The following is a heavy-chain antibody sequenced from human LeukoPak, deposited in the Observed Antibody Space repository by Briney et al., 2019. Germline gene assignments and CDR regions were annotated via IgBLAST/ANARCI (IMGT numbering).Heavy chain of an antibody. CDR3: ARDIVVVPAAYRQGGFDY. D-gene: IGHD2-2*01. J-gene: IGHJ4*02. CDR2: IYYSGST. Sequence: SETLSLTCTVSGGSISSSSYYWGWIRQPPGKGPEWIGSIYYSGSTYYNPSLKSRVTISVDTSKNQFSLKLSSVTAADTAVYYCARDIVVVPAAYRQGGFDYWGQGTLVTVSS. V-gene: IGHV4-39*02. CDR1: GGSISSSSYY.